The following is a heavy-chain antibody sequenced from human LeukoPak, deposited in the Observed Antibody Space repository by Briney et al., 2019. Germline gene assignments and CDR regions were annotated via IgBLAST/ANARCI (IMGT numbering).Heavy chain of an antibody. CDR3: ARHVVGVGFDY. J-gene: IGHJ4*02. CDR1: GIILSSYW. V-gene: IGHV3-7*01. Sequence: PGGSLRLSCAASGIILSSYWMSWVRQAPGKGLEWVANIKQDGSEKYYVDSVKGRFTISRDNAKNSLYLQMNSLRAEDTAVYYCARHVVGVGFDYWGQGTLVTVSS. CDR2: IKQDGSEK. D-gene: IGHD3-22*01.